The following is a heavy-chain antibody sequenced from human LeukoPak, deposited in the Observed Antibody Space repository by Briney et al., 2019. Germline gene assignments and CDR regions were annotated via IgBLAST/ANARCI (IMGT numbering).Heavy chain of an antibody. CDR3: ATKGGYCSSTSCYAEHYYYGMDV. J-gene: IGHJ6*01. V-gene: IGHV1-2*02. D-gene: IGHD2-2*01. CDR1: GYTFTGYY. Sequence: ASVKVSCKASGYTFTGYYMHWVRQAPGQGLEWMGWINPNSGGTNYAQKFQGRVTMTRDTSISTAYMELSRLRSDDTAVYYCATKGGYCSSTSCYAEHYYYGMDVWGQGTTATVSS. CDR2: INPNSGGT.